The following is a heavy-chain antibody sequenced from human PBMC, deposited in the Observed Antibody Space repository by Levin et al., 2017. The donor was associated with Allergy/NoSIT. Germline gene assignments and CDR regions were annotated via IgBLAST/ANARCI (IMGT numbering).Heavy chain of an antibody. CDR2: VCYSGST. CDR3: ARGLIITQGGSNYYYGVDG. J-gene: IGHJ6*02. Sequence: SQTLSLTCTVSGGSVFSSSYYWSWIRQPPGKGLEYIGYVCYSGSTNYNPSLKSRVTISMDTSKNQLSLKLSSVSAADTAVYYCARGLIITQGGSNYYYGVDGWGQGTPVTVSS. CDR1: GGSVFSSSYY. V-gene: IGHV4-61*01. D-gene: IGHD3-10*01.